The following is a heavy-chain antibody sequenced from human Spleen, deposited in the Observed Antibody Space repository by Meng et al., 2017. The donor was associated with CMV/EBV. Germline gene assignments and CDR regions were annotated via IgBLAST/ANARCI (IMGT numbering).Heavy chain of an antibody. J-gene: IGHJ5*02. V-gene: IGHV4-39*07. D-gene: IGHD3-22*01. CDR1: GGSISSNSYY. CDR3: ARGYYSDSSGHYYANPHWFDP. CDR2: IYYSGST. Sequence: SETLSLTCTVSGGSISSNSYYWGWIRQPPGKGLEWIGSIYYSGSTYYNPSLKSRVTMSVDTSKIQISLKLSSVTAADTAVYHCARGYYSDSSGHYYANPHWFDPWGRGTLVTVS.